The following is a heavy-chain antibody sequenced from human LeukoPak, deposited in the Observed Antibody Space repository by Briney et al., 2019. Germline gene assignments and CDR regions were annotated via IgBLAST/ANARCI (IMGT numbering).Heavy chain of an antibody. CDR2: ISSSGGAT. V-gene: IGHV3-23*01. CDR1: GFTFSSFA. Sequence: GGSLRLSCAASGFTFSSFAMSWVRQAPGKGLEWVSTISSSGGATYYADSVKGRFTISRDNSKSTLYLQMNSLRPEDTAVYYCARDFSGRWTIDNWGQGTLVTVSS. D-gene: IGHD1-26*01. J-gene: IGHJ4*02. CDR3: ARDFSGRWTIDN.